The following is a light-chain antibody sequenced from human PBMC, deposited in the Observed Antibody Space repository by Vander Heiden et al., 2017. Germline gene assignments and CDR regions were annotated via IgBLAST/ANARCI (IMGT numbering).Light chain of an antibody. CDR3: QHYNNWPLYT. Sequence: EIVMTQSPATLSVAPGERATLSCRASHSVSSNLAWYQQKPGQPPRLLIYGASTRDTGIPARFVGSGSGTEFTLTISSLQSEDFAVYYCQHYNNWPLYTFGQGTKLEIK. J-gene: IGKJ2*01. CDR2: GAS. CDR1: HSVSSN. V-gene: IGKV3-15*01.